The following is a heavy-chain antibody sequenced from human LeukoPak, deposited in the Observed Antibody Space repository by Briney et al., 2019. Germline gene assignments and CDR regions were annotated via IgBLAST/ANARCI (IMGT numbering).Heavy chain of an antibody. Sequence: GESLKISCRGSGYTFTIYWIGWVRQMPGKGLEWVGIIYPGDSETRYSPSFQGQVTISADKSISTAYLQWSSLKASDTAMYYCARHSARYSSSHNWFDPWGQGTLVTVSS. CDR2: IYPGDSET. D-gene: IGHD6-13*01. CDR1: GYTFTIYW. V-gene: IGHV5-51*01. J-gene: IGHJ5*02. CDR3: ARHSARYSSSHNWFDP.